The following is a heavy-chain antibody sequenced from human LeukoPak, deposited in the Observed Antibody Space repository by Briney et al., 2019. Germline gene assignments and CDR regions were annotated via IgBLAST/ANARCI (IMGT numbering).Heavy chain of an antibody. J-gene: IGHJ4*02. D-gene: IGHD3-22*01. CDR3: ARESSGYFY. CDR2: ISSSSSFR. CDR1: GFKFSSYS. Sequence: GGSLRLSCAASGFKFSSYSMNWVRQAPGKGLEWVSSISSSSSFRYYADSVKGRFTISRDNAKNSLYLQMNSLRAEDTAVYYCARESSGYFYWGQGTLVTVSS. V-gene: IGHV3-21*01.